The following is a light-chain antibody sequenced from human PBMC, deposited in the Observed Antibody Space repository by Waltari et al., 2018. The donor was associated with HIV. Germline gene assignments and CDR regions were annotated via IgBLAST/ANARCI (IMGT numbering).Light chain of an antibody. CDR1: SSNIGNNY. V-gene: IGLV1-51*02. CDR2: END. J-gene: IGLJ3*02. Sequence: QSVLTQPPSVSAAPGQKVTISCSGSSSNIGNNYVSWYQQLPGTAPKLLIFENDKRPAGMPDRLSGSKAGTSATRGITGLQTGDEADYYCGTWDSSLSAGGVFGGGTKLTVL. CDR3: GTWDSSLSAGGV.